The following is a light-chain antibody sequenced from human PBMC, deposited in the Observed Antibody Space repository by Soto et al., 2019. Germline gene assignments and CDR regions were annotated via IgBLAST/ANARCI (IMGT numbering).Light chain of an antibody. J-gene: IGKJ4*01. CDR2: GAS. CDR1: QSVRNN. V-gene: IGKV3-15*01. Sequence: EIVMTQSPATLSVSPGEGATLSCRASQSVRNNLAWYQQKSGQAPRLLIYGASTRANGIPARFSGSGSGTEFTLTIGSLQSEDFAVYYCQQYDNWPLTFGGGTKVEIK. CDR3: QQYDNWPLT.